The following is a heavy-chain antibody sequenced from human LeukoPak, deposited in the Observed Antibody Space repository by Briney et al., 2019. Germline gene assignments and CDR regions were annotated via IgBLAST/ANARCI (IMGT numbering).Heavy chain of an antibody. CDR3: ARDRGEQDFDP. V-gene: IGHV1-2*02. D-gene: IGHD1/OR15-1a*01. J-gene: IGHJ5*02. Sequence: ASVKVFCKASGYTFTGYYMHWVRQAPGQGLEWMGWINPNSGGTNYAQKFQGRVIMTRDTSISTAYMELSRLRSDDTAVYYCARDRGEQDFDPWGQGTLVTVSS. CDR1: GYTFTGYY. CDR2: INPNSGGT.